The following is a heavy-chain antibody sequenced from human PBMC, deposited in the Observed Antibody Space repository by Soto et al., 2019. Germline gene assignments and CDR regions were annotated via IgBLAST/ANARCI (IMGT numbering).Heavy chain of an antibody. V-gene: IGHV3-23*01. Sequence: GGSLRLSCAASGFTFSSYSMSWVRQAPGKGLEWVSAISGSGGSTYYADSVKGRFTISRDNSKNTLYLQMNSLRAEDTAVYYCAKACSSGWYVGTEYFQHWGQGTLVTVSS. CDR3: AKACSSGWYVGTEYFQH. CDR1: GFTFSSYS. D-gene: IGHD6-19*01. CDR2: ISGSGGST. J-gene: IGHJ1*01.